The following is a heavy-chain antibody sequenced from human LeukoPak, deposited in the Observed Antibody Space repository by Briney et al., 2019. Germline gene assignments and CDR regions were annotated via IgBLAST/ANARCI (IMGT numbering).Heavy chain of an antibody. CDR1: GFTFSSYE. CDR2: ISSSGSTI. J-gene: IGHJ4*02. D-gene: IGHD6-19*01. Sequence: SGGSLRLSCAASGFTFSSYEMNWVRQAPGKGLEWVSYISSSGSTIYYADSVKGRFTISRDNAKNSLYLQMNSLRAEDTAVYYCATGSGWYWNYFDYWGQGTLVTVSS. CDR3: ATGSGWYWNYFDY. V-gene: IGHV3-48*03.